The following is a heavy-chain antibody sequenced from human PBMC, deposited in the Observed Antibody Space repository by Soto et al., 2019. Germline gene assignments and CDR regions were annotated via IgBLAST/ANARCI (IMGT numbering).Heavy chain of an antibody. CDR3: ARGIVGATEVGVDY. CDR2: INTDGSGT. CDR1: GFTFSSDW. V-gene: IGHV3-74*01. D-gene: IGHD1-26*01. Sequence: PGGSLRLSCAASGFTFSSDWMHWVRQAPGKGLVWVSRINTDGSGTSYADSVKGRFTISRDHSKNTLYLQMNSLRAEDTAVYYCARGIVGATEVGVDYWGQGTLVTVSS. J-gene: IGHJ4*02.